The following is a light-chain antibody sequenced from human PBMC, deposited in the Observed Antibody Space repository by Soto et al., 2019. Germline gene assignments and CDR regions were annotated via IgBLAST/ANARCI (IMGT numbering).Light chain of an antibody. CDR3: QQRSNWMIT. CDR1: QPVNSY. J-gene: IGKJ5*01. Sequence: VVTQSPGTLSLSPGERATLSCLASQPVNSYLNWYQQQPGQSPRLLMSDTSHRATGIPARFSGSGSGTDFTLTISSLEPEDFGVYYCQQRSNWMITFGQGTRLEIK. V-gene: IGKV3-11*01. CDR2: DTS.